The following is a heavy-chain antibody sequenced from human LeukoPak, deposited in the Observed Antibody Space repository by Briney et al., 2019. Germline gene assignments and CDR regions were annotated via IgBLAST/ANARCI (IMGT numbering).Heavy chain of an antibody. CDR1: GYSISNGYF. CDR2: IHHDGIT. J-gene: IGHJ5*02. V-gene: IGHV4-38-2*02. CDR3: ARVHYYDASEYSTSNWFDP. D-gene: IGHD3-22*01. Sequence: SETLSLTCSISGYSISNGYFWGWIRQPPGKGLEWIGNIHHDGITYYNPSLKSRVTMSLDPSKNQFSLKLTSVAAADTALYHCARVHYYDASEYSTSNWFDPWGQGTLVTVSS.